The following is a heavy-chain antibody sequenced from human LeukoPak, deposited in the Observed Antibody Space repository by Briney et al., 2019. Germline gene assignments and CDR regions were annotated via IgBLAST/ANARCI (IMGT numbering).Heavy chain of an antibody. J-gene: IGHJ4*02. CDR3: ARAPDDYDFWSGPFDY. CDR2: ISAYSGNT. V-gene: IGHV1-18*01. Sequence: GASMKVSCKASGSTFTNYGISWVRQAPGQGLEWMGWISAYSGNTNYAQNLQGRVTMTTDTSTSTAYMELRSLRSDDTAVYYCARAPDDYDFWSGPFDYWGRGTLVTVSS. CDR1: GSTFTNYG. D-gene: IGHD3-3*01.